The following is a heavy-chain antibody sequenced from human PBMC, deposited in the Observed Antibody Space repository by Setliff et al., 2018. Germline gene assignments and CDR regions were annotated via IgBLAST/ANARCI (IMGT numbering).Heavy chain of an antibody. Sequence: GSLRLSCTTSEFPFTDYYMSWIRQAPGKGLEWVSYISGTASSKYYADSVKGRFTISRDNAKNSLYLQINSLRADDTAVYYCARMGDYDPYYFDSWGQGTLVTVSS. V-gene: IGHV3-11*04. CDR3: ARMGDYDPYYFDS. CDR2: ISGTASSK. D-gene: IGHD4-17*01. J-gene: IGHJ4*02. CDR1: EFPFTDYY.